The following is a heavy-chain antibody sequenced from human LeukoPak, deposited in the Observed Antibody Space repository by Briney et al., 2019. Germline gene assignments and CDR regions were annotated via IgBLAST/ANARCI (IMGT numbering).Heavy chain of an antibody. V-gene: IGHV4-34*01. Sequence: PSETLSLTCAVYGRSFSGYYWSWIRQPPGKGLEWIGEINHSGSTNYNPSLKSRVTISVDTSKNQFSLKLSSVTAADTAVYYCARAVYSSSWFPFDYWGQGTLVTVSS. CDR2: INHSGST. J-gene: IGHJ4*02. CDR1: GRSFSGYY. D-gene: IGHD6-13*01. CDR3: ARAVYSSSWFPFDY.